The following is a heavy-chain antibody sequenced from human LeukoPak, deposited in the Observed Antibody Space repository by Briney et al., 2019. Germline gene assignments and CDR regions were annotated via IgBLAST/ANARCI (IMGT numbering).Heavy chain of an antibody. D-gene: IGHD2-2*01. CDR3: ARDYCSSTSCLFDY. CDR2: INPNSGDT. J-gene: IGHJ4*02. V-gene: IGHV1-2*06. Sequence: GASVKVSCKASGYTFTGYHMHWVRQAPGQGLEWMGRINPNSGDTNYAQKFQGGVTMTRDTSISTAYMELSRLRFDDTAVYYCARDYCSSTSCLFDYWGQGTLVTVSS. CDR1: GYTFTGYH.